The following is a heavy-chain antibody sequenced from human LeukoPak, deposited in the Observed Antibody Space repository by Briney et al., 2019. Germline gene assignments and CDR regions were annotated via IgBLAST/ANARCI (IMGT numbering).Heavy chain of an antibody. J-gene: IGHJ3*02. Sequence: ASVKVSCKASGYTFTAYYMHWVRQAPGQGFEWVGRINPNSGGTNYAQKFQGRVTMTRDTSISTAYMELSSLRSEDTAVYYCATKTTVTSPFDIWGQGTMVTVSS. CDR1: GYTFTAYY. V-gene: IGHV1-2*06. CDR3: ATKTTVTSPFDI. CDR2: INPNSGGT. D-gene: IGHD4-17*01.